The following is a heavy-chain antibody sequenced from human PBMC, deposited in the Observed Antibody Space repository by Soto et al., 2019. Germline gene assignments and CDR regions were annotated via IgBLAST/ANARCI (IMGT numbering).Heavy chain of an antibody. D-gene: IGHD3-9*01. CDR1: GFSLSSRKMG. V-gene: IGHV2-5*02. Sequence: PTLVNPTQPLTLTCNFSGFSLSSRKMGVGWIRQPPGKALEWLALIYWDDDKRYRPSLNNRLTITKDTSKNQVLLTMTNLDPVDTATYYCAHTGYYDLLTFDYWGQGTLVTVSS. J-gene: IGHJ4*02. CDR3: AHTGYYDLLTFDY. CDR2: IYWDDDK.